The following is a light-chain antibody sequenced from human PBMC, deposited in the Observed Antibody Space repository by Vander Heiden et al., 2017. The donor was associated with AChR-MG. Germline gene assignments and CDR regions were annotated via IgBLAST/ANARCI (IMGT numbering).Light chain of an antibody. J-gene: IGKJ1*01. CDR1: QSVRSNY. CDR3: QQYCSSPRT. Sequence: EIVLTQSPGNLSLSPGERATLSCGASQSVRSNYLAWYQQKPGLAPRLLIYDASSRATGIPDRFSGSGSGTDFALTISRLEPEDFAVYYCQQYCSSPRTFGQGTKVEIK. CDR2: DAS. V-gene: IGKV3D-20*01.